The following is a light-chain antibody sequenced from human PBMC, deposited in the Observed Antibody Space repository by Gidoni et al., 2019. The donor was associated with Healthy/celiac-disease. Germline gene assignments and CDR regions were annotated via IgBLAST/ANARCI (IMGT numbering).Light chain of an antibody. CDR3: QVWDSSTAV. V-gene: IGLV3-9*01. Sequence: YELTQPPAASVALGQTARITCGGNNIGSKNVHWYQQKPGQARVLVIYRDSNRPSGIPERFSGSNSGNTATLTISRAQAGDEADYYCQVWDSSTAVFGTGTKVTVL. CDR2: RDS. J-gene: IGLJ1*01. CDR1: NIGSKN.